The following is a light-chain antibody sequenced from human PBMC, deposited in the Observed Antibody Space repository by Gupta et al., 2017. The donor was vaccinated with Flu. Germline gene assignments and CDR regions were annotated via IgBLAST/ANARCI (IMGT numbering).Light chain of an antibody. CDR2: DVS. CDR3: SSYTSGSTLVVA. Sequence: QSALTQPASVSGSPGQSITISCTGTTSDVGGYNSVSWYQQRPGTAPKLMIYDVSNRPSGMANRVSGSKSGNTASLTISGLQAEDEADYYCSSYTSGSTLVVAFGGGTKLTVL. CDR1: TSDVGGYNS. V-gene: IGLV2-14*01. J-gene: IGLJ2*01.